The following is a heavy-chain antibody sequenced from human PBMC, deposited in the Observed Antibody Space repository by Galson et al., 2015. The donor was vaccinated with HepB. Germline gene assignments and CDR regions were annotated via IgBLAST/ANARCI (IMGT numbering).Heavy chain of an antibody. CDR2: ISYDGSNK. J-gene: IGHJ3*02. CDR1: GFTFSSYA. D-gene: IGHD3-9*01. V-gene: IGHV3-30-3*01. CDR3: ARDWADYDILTGYYRLRPGHDAFDI. Sequence: SLRLSCAASGFTFSSYAMHWVRQAPGKGLEWVAVISYDGSNKYYADSVKGRFTISRDNSKNTLYLQMNSLRAEDTAVYYCARDWADYDILTGYYRLRPGHDAFDIWGQGTMVTVSS.